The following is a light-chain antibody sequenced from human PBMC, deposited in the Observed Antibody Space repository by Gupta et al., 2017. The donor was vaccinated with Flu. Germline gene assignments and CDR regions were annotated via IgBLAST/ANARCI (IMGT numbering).Light chain of an antibody. CDR2: VTD. Sequence: RVTISGSGTTAHNADNYVYWYQHLPGTTPKVVIDVTDQRPPGVPDRFSGSKSGTSASLAITGLRSEDEATYYCATWDDSLRGVVFGGGTKLTVL. CDR1: TAHNADNY. V-gene: IGLV1-47*01. CDR3: ATWDDSLRGVV. J-gene: IGLJ2*01.